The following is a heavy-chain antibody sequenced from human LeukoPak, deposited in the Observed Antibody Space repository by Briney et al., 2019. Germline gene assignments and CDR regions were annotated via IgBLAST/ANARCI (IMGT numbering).Heavy chain of an antibody. Sequence: SETLSLTCAVYGGSFSGYYWSWIRQPPGKGLEWIGEINHSGSTNYNPSLKSRVTISVDTSKNQFSLKLSSVTAPDTAVYYCARTIAVAGTGRYYYYYYYMDVWGKGTTVTVSS. J-gene: IGHJ6*03. D-gene: IGHD6-19*01. CDR3: ARTIAVAGTGRYYYYYYYMDV. V-gene: IGHV4-34*01. CDR1: GGSFSGYY. CDR2: INHSGST.